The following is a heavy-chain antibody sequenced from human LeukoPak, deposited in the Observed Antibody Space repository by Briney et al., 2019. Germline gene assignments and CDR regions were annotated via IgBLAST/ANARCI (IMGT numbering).Heavy chain of an antibody. D-gene: IGHD3-10*01. J-gene: IGHJ4*02. V-gene: IGHV4-34*01. CDR1: GGSFSGYY. Sequence: PSETLSLTCAVYGGSFSGYYLSWIRQPPGKGLEWIGEINHSGSTNYNPSLKSRVTISVDTPKNQFSLKLSSVIAADTAVYYCARCRFGKQIDYWGQGTLVTVSS. CDR2: INHSGST. CDR3: ARCRFGKQIDY.